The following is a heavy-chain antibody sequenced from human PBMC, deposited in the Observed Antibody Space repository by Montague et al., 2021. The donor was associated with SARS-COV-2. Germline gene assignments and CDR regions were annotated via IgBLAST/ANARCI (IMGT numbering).Heavy chain of an antibody. CDR1: GGSMSDHY. J-gene: IGHJ5*02. D-gene: IGHD3-10*01. V-gene: IGHV4-59*11. CDR2: IYYSGGI. CDR3: ARAVSVRRAVNWFDP. Sequence: SETLSLTCTVSGGSMSDHYWAWIRQPPGKGLEWLAYIYYSGGINSNASLKSRVSMSVDTSKNQFSLKLTSVTAADTAVYYCARAVSVRRAVNWFDPWGPGTLVTVSS.